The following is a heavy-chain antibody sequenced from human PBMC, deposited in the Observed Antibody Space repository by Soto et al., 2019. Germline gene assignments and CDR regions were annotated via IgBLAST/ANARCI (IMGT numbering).Heavy chain of an antibody. CDR2: IRSKSNSYAT. CDR3: TRREGYCRSTNCPNWFDP. J-gene: IGHJ5*02. V-gene: IGHV3-73*02. CDR1: GFTFSGSA. Sequence: EVQLVESGGGLVQPGGSLKLSCAASGFTFSGSAMHWVRQASGKGLEWVGRIRSKSNSYATAYAASVKGRFTISRDDSKNTAYLQMNSLNSEDTAVYYCTRREGYCRSTNCPNWFDPWGQGTLVTVSS. D-gene: IGHD2-2*01.